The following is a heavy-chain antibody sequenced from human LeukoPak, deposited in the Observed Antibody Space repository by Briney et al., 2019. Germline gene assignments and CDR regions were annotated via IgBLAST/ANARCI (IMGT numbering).Heavy chain of an antibody. V-gene: IGHV3-48*02. Sequence: PGRSLRLSCAASGFTFSTYAMYWVRQAPGKGLEWISYIGTSSSIIYYADSVKGRFTISRDNAKNSLYLQMNSLRDEDTAVYYCARHDYGGNSGDYWGQGTLVTVSS. CDR2: IGTSSSII. D-gene: IGHD4-23*01. CDR3: ARHDYGGNSGDY. J-gene: IGHJ4*02. CDR1: GFTFSTYA.